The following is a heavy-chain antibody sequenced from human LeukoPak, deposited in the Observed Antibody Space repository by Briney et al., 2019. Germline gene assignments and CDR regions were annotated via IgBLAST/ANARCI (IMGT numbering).Heavy chain of an antibody. CDR2: INPDSGGT. D-gene: IGHD3-16*01. Sequence: ASVKVSCKASGYTFTGYYVQWARQAPGQGLEWMGWINPDSGGTNYAQKFQGRVTMTRDASISTAYMELSRLTSDDTAVYYCAKDRGPEWWGSFDYWGQGTLVTVSS. V-gene: IGHV1-2*02. CDR1: GYTFTGYY. CDR3: AKDRGPEWWGSFDY. J-gene: IGHJ4*02.